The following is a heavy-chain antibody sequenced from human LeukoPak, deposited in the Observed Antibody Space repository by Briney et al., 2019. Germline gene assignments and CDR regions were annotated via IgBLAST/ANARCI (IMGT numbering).Heavy chain of an antibody. CDR1: GFTVSSNY. V-gene: IGHV3-53*01. CDR2: IYSGGST. J-gene: IGHJ4*02. Sequence: GGSLRLSCAASGFTVSSNYMSWVRQAPGKGLEWVSLIYSGGSTYYADSVKGRFTISRDNSKNTLYLQMNSLRAEDTAVYYCARDVVVVVASDSNFDYWGQGTLVTVSS. CDR3: ARDVVVVVASDSNFDY. D-gene: IGHD2-15*01.